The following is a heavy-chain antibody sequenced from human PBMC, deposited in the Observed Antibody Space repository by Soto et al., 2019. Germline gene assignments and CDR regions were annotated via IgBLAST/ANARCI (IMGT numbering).Heavy chain of an antibody. CDR2: ISSSSYI. Sequence: GGSLRLSCAASGFTFSSYSMNWVRQAPGKGLEWVSSISSSSYIYYADSVKGRFNISRDNAKNSLYLQMNSLRAEDTAVYYWARASYYDMLTGSPSYYYYYMDVWGQGTTVTVSS. V-gene: IGHV3-21*01. J-gene: IGHJ6*03. D-gene: IGHD3-9*01. CDR1: GFTFSSYS. CDR3: ARASYYDMLTGSPSYYYYYMDV.